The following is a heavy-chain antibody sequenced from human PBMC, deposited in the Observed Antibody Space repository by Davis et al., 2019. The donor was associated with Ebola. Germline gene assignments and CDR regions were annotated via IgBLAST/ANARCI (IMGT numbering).Heavy chain of an antibody. D-gene: IGHD5-18*01. Sequence: AASVKVSCKASGGTFSSYAISWVRQAPGQGLEWMGGIIPIFGTANYAQKFQGRVTITADKSTSTAYMELSSLRSEDTAVYYCARERIRGYSFIDPWGQGTLVTVSS. CDR2: IIPIFGTA. CDR1: GGTFSSYA. J-gene: IGHJ5*02. V-gene: IGHV1-69*06. CDR3: ARERIRGYSFIDP.